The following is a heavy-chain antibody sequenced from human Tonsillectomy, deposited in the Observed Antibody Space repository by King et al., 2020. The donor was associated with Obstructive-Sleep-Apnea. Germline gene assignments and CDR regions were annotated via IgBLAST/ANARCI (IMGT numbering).Heavy chain of an antibody. Sequence: VQLVESGGGLVKPGGSLRLSCAASGFTFSSYSMNWVRQAPGKGLEWVSSIRSSSSCIFYADSVKGRFTISRDNAKNSLYLQMNSLRAEDTAVYYCARDRQLWSLDAFDIWGQGTMVTVSS. CDR3: ARDRQLWSLDAFDI. CDR1: GFTFSSYS. CDR2: IRSSSSCI. V-gene: IGHV3-21*01. D-gene: IGHD5-18*01. J-gene: IGHJ3*02.